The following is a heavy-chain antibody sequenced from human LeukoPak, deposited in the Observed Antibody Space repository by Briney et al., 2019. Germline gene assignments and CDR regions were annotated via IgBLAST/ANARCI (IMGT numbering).Heavy chain of an antibody. J-gene: IGHJ4*02. CDR3: ARDLYLYYDILTGGYYFDY. V-gene: IGHV1-2*02. Sequence: ASVKVSCKASGYTFTSYDINWVRQVTGQGLEWMGWINPNSGGTNYAQKFQGRVTMTRDTSISTAYMELSRLRSDDTAVYYCARDLYLYYDILTGGYYFDYWGQGTLVTVSS. CDR2: INPNSGGT. CDR1: GYTFTSYD. D-gene: IGHD3-9*01.